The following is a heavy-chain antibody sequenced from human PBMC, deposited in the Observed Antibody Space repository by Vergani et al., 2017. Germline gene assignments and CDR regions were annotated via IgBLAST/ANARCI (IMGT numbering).Heavy chain of an antibody. Sequence: VQLVESGGGLVKPGGSLRLSCAASGFTFSNFGMHWIRQATGKGLEWLAYIGKDGINTRYRDAVKGRFTVSRDNSKDILYLQMDSLRSEDTALYYCAKYLRDSTDGLPDSWGPGTLVIVSS. V-gene: IGHV3-30*02. J-gene: IGHJ4*02. CDR1: GFTFSNFG. CDR2: IGKDGINT. D-gene: IGHD2-15*01. CDR3: AKYLRDSTDGLPDS.